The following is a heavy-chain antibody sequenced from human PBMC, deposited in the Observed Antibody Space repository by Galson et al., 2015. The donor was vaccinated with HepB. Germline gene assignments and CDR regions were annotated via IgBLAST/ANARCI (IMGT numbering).Heavy chain of an antibody. V-gene: IGHV1-18*01. CDR1: GYIFTTFG. CDR2: ISAYKGNT. J-gene: IGHJ4*02. Sequence: CKASGYIFTTFGVSWVRQAPGQGLEWMGRISAYKGNTDYAQKFQDRVTMTTDTSPSTAYMELRSLRSDDTAIYYCARGGVATIGGPTFDYWGQGTLVTVSS. D-gene: IGHD5-24*01. CDR3: ARGGVATIGGPTFDY.